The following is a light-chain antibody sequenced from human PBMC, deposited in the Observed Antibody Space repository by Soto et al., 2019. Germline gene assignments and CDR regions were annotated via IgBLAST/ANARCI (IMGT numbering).Light chain of an antibody. Sequence: DIQMTQSPSSLSASVGDRVTITCQASQDISNYLNWYQQKPGKAPKLLIYGASNLETGVPSRFSGSGSGTDFTFTISSLQPEDIATYYCQQYDNLPLTFGPGTKVDIK. CDR3: QQYDNLPLT. V-gene: IGKV1-33*01. CDR2: GAS. J-gene: IGKJ3*01. CDR1: QDISNY.